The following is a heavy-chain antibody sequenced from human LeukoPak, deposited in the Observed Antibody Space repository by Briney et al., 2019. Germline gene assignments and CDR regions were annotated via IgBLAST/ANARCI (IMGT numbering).Heavy chain of an antibody. V-gene: IGHV1-46*01. CDR1: GYTFTNHY. J-gene: IGHJ4*02. CDR3: ARDIRSGDTPGDY. D-gene: IGHD2-15*01. Sequence: ASVKVSCKASGYTFTNHYMHWVRQAPGQGLEWMGIINPSGGSTSYAQKFQGRVTMTRDTSISTAYMELSRLRSDDTAVYYCARDIRSGDTPGDYWGQGTLVTVSS. CDR2: INPSGGST.